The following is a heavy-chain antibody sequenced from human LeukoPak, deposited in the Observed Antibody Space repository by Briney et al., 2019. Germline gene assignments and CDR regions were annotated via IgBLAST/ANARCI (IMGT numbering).Heavy chain of an antibody. CDR2: INPSGGST. Sequence: ASVTVSCKASGYTFTSYYMHWVRQAPGQGLEWMGIINPSGGSTSYAQKFQGRVTMTRDTSTSTVYMELSSLRSEDTAVYYCARDNDILTGYSLYYFDYWGQGTLVTVSS. J-gene: IGHJ4*02. CDR3: ARDNDILTGYSLYYFDY. V-gene: IGHV1-46*01. CDR1: GYTFTSYY. D-gene: IGHD3-9*01.